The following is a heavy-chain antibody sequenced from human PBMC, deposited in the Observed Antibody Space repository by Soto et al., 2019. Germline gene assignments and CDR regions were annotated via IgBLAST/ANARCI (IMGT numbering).Heavy chain of an antibody. CDR3: AKEHCTNGVCSSYYYYGMDV. V-gene: IGHV3-30*18. Sequence: QVQLVESGGSVVQPGRSLRLSCAASGFTFSRYGMHWVRQAPGKGLEWVAVISYDGSNKYYADSVKGRFTISRDNSKNTLYLQMNSLRAEDTAVYYCAKEHCTNGVCSSYYYYGMDVWGQGPTVTVSS. J-gene: IGHJ6*02. CDR2: ISYDGSNK. CDR1: GFTFSRYG. D-gene: IGHD2-8*01.